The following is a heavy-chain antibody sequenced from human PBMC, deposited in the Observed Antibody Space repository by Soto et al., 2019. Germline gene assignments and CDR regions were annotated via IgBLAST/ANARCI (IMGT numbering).Heavy chain of an antibody. CDR1: GFTFSSYG. J-gene: IGHJ2*01. D-gene: IGHD2-15*01. CDR3: ARDGWWEPNWYFDL. V-gene: IGHV3-33*01. CDR2: IWYDGSNK. Sequence: QVQLVESGGGVVQPGRSLRLSCAASGFTFSSYGMHWVRQAPGKGLEWVAVIWYDGSNKYYADSVKGRFTISRDNSKNTLYLQMNSLRAEDTAVYYCARDGWWEPNWYFDLWGRGTLVTVSS.